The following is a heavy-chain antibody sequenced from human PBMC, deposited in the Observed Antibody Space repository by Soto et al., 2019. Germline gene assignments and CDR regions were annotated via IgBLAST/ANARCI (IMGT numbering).Heavy chain of an antibody. CDR3: AKAALYSSPFDP. CDR1: GFIFGNYD. Sequence: GGSLRLSCTASGFIFGNYDMTWVRQAPGRGLERVAKIGGGGGSTFYADSVKGRFTISRDNSKNTLYLQMSSLRAEDTAVYYYAKAALYSSPFDPGGQGALVTVSS. V-gene: IGHV3-23*01. CDR2: IGGGGGST. D-gene: IGHD2-15*01. J-gene: IGHJ5*02.